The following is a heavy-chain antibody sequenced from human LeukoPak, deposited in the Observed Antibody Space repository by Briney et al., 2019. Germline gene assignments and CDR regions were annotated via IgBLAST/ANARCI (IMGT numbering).Heavy chain of an antibody. Sequence: GGSLRLSCAASGFTFSSYAMHWVRQAPGKGLEWVAVISYDGSNKYYADSVKGRFTISRDNSKNTLYLQMNSLRAEDTAVYYCARDRGRGYSGYELDYWGQGTLVTVSS. V-gene: IGHV3-30-3*01. D-gene: IGHD5-12*01. J-gene: IGHJ4*02. CDR3: ARDRGRGYSGYELDY. CDR2: ISYDGSNK. CDR1: GFTFSSYA.